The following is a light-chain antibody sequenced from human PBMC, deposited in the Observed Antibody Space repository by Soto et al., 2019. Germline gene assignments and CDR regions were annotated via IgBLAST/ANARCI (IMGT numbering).Light chain of an antibody. Sequence: DIVMTQSPATLSLAPGERVTFSCRASQGVSRKLAWYQHKPGQAPRLLISGASTGATGIPARFSGSGSGTEFTLTISSLQSEDCAIYYCHQYHTWPITFGGGTKVEIK. CDR3: HQYHTWPIT. J-gene: IGKJ4*01. CDR1: QGVSRK. CDR2: GAS. V-gene: IGKV3-15*01.